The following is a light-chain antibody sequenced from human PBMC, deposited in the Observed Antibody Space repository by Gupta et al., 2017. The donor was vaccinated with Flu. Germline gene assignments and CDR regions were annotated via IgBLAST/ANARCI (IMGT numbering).Light chain of an antibody. J-gene: IGKJ5*01. CDR1: QSVSSY. CDR2: DAS. Sequence: PATLSLSPGERATLSCRASQSVSSYLAWYQQKPGQAPRLLIYDASNRATGIPARFSGSGSGTELTLTISSLEPEDFAVYYCQQRRSWPLTFGQGTRLEIK. V-gene: IGKV3-11*01. CDR3: QQRRSWPLT.